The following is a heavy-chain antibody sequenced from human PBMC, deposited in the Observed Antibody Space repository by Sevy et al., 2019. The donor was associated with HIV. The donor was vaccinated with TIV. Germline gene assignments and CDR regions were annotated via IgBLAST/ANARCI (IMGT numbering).Heavy chain of an antibody. D-gene: IGHD2-8*01. Sequence: GGSLRLSCVASGFNFNIYSMSWVRQAPGKGLEWVSTFSFGCGRINYADSVKGRFTISRDDSKNTLFLQMNSLRAEDTATYFCAREGCTQPHDYWGQGTLVTVSS. CDR1: GFNFNIYS. CDR2: FSFGCGRI. CDR3: AREGCTQPHDY. J-gene: IGHJ4*02. V-gene: IGHV3-23*01.